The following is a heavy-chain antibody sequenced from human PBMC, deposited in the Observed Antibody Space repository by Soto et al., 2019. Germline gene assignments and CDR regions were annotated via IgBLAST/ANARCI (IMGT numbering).Heavy chain of an antibody. J-gene: IGHJ4*02. CDR3: ARDDEKYCSSTSCLFLGDY. V-gene: IGHV1-69*04. CDR2: IIPILGIA. Sequence: ASVKVSCKASGGTFSSYTISWVRQAPGQGLEWMGRIIPILGIANYAQKFQGRVTITADKSTSTAYMELSSLRSEDTAVYYCARDDEKYCSSTSCLFLGDYSGQGTLVTVSS. D-gene: IGHD2-2*01. CDR1: GGTFSSYT.